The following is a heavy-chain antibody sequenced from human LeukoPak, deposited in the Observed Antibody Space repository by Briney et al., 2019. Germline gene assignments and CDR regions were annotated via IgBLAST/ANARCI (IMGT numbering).Heavy chain of an antibody. CDR1: RGTFSSYA. D-gene: IGHD2-2*02. V-gene: IGHV1-69*13. J-gene: IGHJ5*02. Sequence: ASVKVSCKASRGTFSSYAISWVRQAPGQGLEWMGGIIPILGTTNYAQKFQGRVTITADEFTSTAYMEQSTLRSEDTAVYYCARDRPGRYCSSTRCYMASPFDPWGQGTLVTVSS. CDR3: ARDRPGRYCSSTRCYMASPFDP. CDR2: IIPILGTT.